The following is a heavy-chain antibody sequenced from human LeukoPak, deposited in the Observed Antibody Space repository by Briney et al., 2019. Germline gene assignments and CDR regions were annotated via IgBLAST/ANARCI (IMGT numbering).Heavy chain of an antibody. J-gene: IGHJ4*02. V-gene: IGHV5-51*01. CDR2: IYAGNSDA. CDR1: GYPSTTSW. Sequence: GESLRISCQGFGYPSTTSWIGWVRQLPGKGLEWTAIIYAGNSDAKYSPSFQGQVSISTDRSISTAYLHWSSLKASDTAIYYCAIINHPDGRVYWGQGTLVTVSS. CDR3: AIINHPDGRVY. D-gene: IGHD5-24*01.